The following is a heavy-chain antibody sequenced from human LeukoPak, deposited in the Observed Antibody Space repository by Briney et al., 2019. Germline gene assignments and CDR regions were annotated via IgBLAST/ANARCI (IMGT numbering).Heavy chain of an antibody. D-gene: IGHD3-22*01. Sequence: SETLSLTCAVYGGSFSGDYWSWIRQPPGKGLEWIGSIYYSGSTYYNPSLKSRVTISVDTSKNQFSLKLSSVTAADTAVYYCARHWGITMIVVALDYWGQGTLVTVSS. V-gene: IGHV4-34*01. CDR3: ARHWGITMIVVALDY. CDR1: GGSFSGDY. CDR2: IYYSGST. J-gene: IGHJ4*02.